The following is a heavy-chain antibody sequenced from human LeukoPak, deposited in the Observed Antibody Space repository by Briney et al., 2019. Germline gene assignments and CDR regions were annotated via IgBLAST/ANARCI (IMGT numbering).Heavy chain of an antibody. CDR1: GYSISSGYY. V-gene: IGHV4-38-2*01. J-gene: IGHJ5*02. CDR2: IYHSGST. D-gene: IGHD3-16*02. Sequence: SETLSLTCAVSGYSISSGYYWGWIRQTPGKGLEWIGSIYHSGSTYYNPSLKSRVTISVDTSKNQFSLKLSSVTAADTAVYYCARLLGGVIVGNWFDPWGQGTLVTVSS. CDR3: ARLLGGVIVGNWFDP.